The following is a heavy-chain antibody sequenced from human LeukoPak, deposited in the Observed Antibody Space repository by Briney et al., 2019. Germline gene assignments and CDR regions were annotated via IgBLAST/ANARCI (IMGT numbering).Heavy chain of an antibody. V-gene: IGHV3-30*18. J-gene: IGHJ4*02. CDR2: ISFDGSNK. CDR1: GLNFSSSG. D-gene: IGHD5-24*01. Sequence: GRSLRLSCAASGLNFSSSGMHGVRQAPGKGLEWVAVISFDGSNKYYADSVKGRFTISRDNSKNTLYLQMDSLRAEDTAVYYCAKGDSYAGYIGHDYWGQGTLVTVPS. CDR3: AKGDSYAGYIGHDY.